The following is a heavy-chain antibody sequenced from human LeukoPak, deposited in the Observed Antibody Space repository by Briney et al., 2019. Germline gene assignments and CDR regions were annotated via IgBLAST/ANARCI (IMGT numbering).Heavy chain of an antibody. V-gene: IGHV1-8*01. D-gene: IGHD3-3*01. J-gene: IGHJ5*02. CDR1: GYTFTSYD. CDR2: MNPNSGNT. CDR3: ARANFWSGYYYWFDP. Sequence: ASVKVSCKASGYTFTSYDINWVRQATGQGLEWMGWMNPNSGNTGYAQKFQGRVTMTRDTSTSTVYMELSSLRSEDTAVYYCARANFWSGYYYWFDPWGQGTLVTVSS.